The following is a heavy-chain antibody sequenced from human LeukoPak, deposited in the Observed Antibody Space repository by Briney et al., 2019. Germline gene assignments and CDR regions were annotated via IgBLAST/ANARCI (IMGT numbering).Heavy chain of an antibody. V-gene: IGHV3-9*01. D-gene: IGHD3-16*01. CDR3: ARDVGAVLGEVYFDY. Sequence: GGSLRLSCVASGFTFDDYAMHWVRQVPGKGLEWISGINWNSGSIGYADSVKGRFTISRDNAKNSLFLQMNSLRAEDTAVYYCARDVGAVLGEVYFDYWGQGTLVTVSS. CDR2: INWNSGSI. J-gene: IGHJ4*02. CDR1: GFTFDDYA.